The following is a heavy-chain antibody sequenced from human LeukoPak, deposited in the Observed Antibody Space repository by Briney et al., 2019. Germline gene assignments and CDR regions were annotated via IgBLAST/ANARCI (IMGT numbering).Heavy chain of an antibody. J-gene: IGHJ3*02. V-gene: IGHV3-74*01. CDR2: LNTDGGST. Sequence: GGSLRLSCAASGFTFSTYWMHWVRQAPGKGLVWVSRLNTDGGSTSYADSVRGRFTISRDNAKNTLYLQMSGLTAEDTAVYYCAGDPHGNGPHDAFDIWGQGTMVTVSS. D-gene: IGHD2-8*01. CDR1: GFTFSTYW. CDR3: AGDPHGNGPHDAFDI.